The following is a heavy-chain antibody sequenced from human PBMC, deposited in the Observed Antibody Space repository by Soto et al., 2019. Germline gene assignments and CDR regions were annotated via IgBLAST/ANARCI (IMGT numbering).Heavy chain of an antibody. CDR2: NYNSGST. V-gene: IGHV4-30-2*01. J-gene: IGHJ4*02. D-gene: IGHD6-13*01. CDR1: GGSVSSGGYS. CDR3: ARDKAAAGNFDY. Sequence: SETLSLTCAVSGGSVSSGGYSWSWIRQPPGKGLEWIGYNYNSGSTYYNPSLRSRVTISVDRYKNQISLKLSSVTAADTAVYYCARDKAAAGNFDYWGQGTLVTVSS.